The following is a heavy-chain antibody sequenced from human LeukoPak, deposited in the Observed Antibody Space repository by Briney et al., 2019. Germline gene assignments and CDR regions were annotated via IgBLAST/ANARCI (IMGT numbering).Heavy chain of an antibody. D-gene: IGHD2-2*02. CDR2: MNPNSGNT. J-gene: IGHJ4*02. Sequence: GASVKVSCKASGYTFTSYGINWVRQATGQGLEWMGWMNPNSGNTGYAQKFQGRVTMTRDTSTSTVYMELSSLRSEDTAVYYCARDLCSSTSCYTFDYWGQGTLVTVSS. V-gene: IGHV1-8*02. CDR3: ARDLCSSTSCYTFDY. CDR1: GYTFTSYG.